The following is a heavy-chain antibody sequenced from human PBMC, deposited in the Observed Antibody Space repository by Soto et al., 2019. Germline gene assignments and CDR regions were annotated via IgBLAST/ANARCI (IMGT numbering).Heavy chain of an antibody. CDR3: TRRYFYNSSGYYMDDY. V-gene: IGHV3-73*02. CDR2: IRSKAMSYVT. Sequence: EVQLVESGGGLVQPGGSLKLSCAASGFTFSGSAMHWVRQASGKGLQWVGHIRSKAMSYVTSFDASVKGRFTISRDDSKNTAYLQMNNLRTEDKAVDYCTRRYFYNSSGYYMDDYWDQGTLVTVSS. D-gene: IGHD3-22*01. CDR1: GFTFSGSA. J-gene: IGHJ4*02.